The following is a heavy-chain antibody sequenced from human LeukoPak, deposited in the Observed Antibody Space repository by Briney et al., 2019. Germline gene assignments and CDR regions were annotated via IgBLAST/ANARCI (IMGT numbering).Heavy chain of an antibody. V-gene: IGHV3-30*02. CDR3: AKGGRITMLRGVQRDHYFDY. J-gene: IGHJ4*02. CDR1: GFTFSSYG. CDR2: IRYDGSNR. Sequence: GGSLRLSCGVSGFTFSSYGMHWVRQAPGKGLEWVAYIRYDGSNRHYADSVKGRFTISRDNSKNTLYLQMNSLRVGDTAVYYCAKGGRITMLRGVQRDHYFDYWGQGTLVTVSS. D-gene: IGHD3-10*01.